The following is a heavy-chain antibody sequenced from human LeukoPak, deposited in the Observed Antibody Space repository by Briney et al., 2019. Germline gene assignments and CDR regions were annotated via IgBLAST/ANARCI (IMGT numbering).Heavy chain of an antibody. V-gene: IGHV3-21*01. J-gene: IGHJ4*02. CDR3: AREGEQRGYSGYTDY. CDR2: ISSSSSYI. Sequence: GGSLRLSCAASGFTFSSYSMNWVRQAPGKGLEWVSSISSSSSYIYYADSVKGRFAISRDNAKNSLYLQMNSLRAEDTAVYYCAREGEQRGYSGYTDYWGQGTLVTVSS. CDR1: GFTFSSYS. D-gene: IGHD5-12*01.